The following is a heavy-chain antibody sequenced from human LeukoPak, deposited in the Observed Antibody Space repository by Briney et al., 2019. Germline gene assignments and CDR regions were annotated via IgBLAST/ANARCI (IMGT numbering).Heavy chain of an antibody. J-gene: IGHJ6*02. Sequence: ASVTVSCKASGYTFTSYGISWVRQAPGQGLEWMGWISAYNGNTNYAQKLQGRVTMTTDTSTSTAYMELRSLRSDDTAVYYCARDNYYDFWSGPHYYYYYRMDVWGQGTTVTVSS. D-gene: IGHD3-3*01. CDR3: ARDNYYDFWSGPHYYYYYRMDV. V-gene: IGHV1-18*01. CDR1: GYTFTSYG. CDR2: ISAYNGNT.